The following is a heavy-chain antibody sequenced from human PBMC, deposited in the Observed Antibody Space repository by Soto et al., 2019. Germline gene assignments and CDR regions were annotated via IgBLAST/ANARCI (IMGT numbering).Heavy chain of an antibody. Sequence: GGSLRLSCAASGFTFSSYAMSWVRQAPGKGLEWVSAISGSGGSTYYADSVKGRFTISRDNSKNTLYLQMNSLRAEDTAVYYCATGSGTVTTMRRFDYWGQGTLVTVSS. CDR1: GFTFSSYA. CDR2: ISGSGGST. D-gene: IGHD4-17*01. V-gene: IGHV3-23*01. CDR3: ATGSGTVTTMRRFDY. J-gene: IGHJ4*02.